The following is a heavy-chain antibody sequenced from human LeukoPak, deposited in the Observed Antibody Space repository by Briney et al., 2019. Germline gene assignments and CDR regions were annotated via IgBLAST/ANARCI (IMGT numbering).Heavy chain of an antibody. D-gene: IGHD4-17*01. J-gene: IGHJ6*03. CDR3: ARNGGAVTTEDYYMDV. V-gene: IGHV1-18*01. CDR1: GYDFSSSA. Sequence: GASVKVSCKAFGYDFSSSAINWARQAPGQGLEWMGWISTNNGNTDYAQRFQGRVTMTTDTSTSTAYMELRSLRSDDTAVYFCARNGGAVTTEDYYMDVWGKGTTVTVSS. CDR2: ISTNNGNT.